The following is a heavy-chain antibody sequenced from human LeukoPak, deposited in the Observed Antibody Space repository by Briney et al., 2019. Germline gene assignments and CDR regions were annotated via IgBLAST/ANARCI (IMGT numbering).Heavy chain of an antibody. D-gene: IGHD2-2*01. CDR2: ISASGGGT. V-gene: IGHV3-23*01. CDR1: GFTFSSYA. J-gene: IGHJ4*02. Sequence: VGPLRLSCAASGFTFSSYAMSWVRQAPGQGLEWVSAISASGGGTYYADSVKGRFTISRDNSKNTLYLQMNSLRAEDTAVYYCAKSREWYQLLYFDYWGQGTLVTVSS. CDR3: AKSREWYQLLYFDY.